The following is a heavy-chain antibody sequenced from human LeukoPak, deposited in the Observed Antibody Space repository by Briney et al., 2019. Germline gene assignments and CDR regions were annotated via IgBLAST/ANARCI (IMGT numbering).Heavy chain of an antibody. Sequence: ASVKVSCKASGGTFSSYAISWVRQAPGQGLEWMGGIIPIFGTANYAQKFQGRVTITADESTSTAYMELSSLRSEDTAVYYCAREQQWLVFKSYWFDPWGQGTLVTVSS. D-gene: IGHD6-19*01. V-gene: IGHV1-69*13. CDR3: AREQQWLVFKSYWFDP. J-gene: IGHJ5*02. CDR1: GGTFSSYA. CDR2: IIPIFGTA.